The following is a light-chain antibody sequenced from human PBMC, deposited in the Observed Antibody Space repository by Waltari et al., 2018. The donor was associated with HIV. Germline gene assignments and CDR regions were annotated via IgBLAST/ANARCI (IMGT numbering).Light chain of an antibody. CDR3: QQYSDFPVT. J-gene: IGKJ2*01. CDR1: PSIGNW. V-gene: IGKV1-5*03. CDR2: KAS. Sequence: DIQMTQSPSTLSASIGGRVTITCRASPSIGNWLAWYQQRPGQAPNLLISKASNLEGGVPSNFSGSGSGTHFTLTISGLRPDDFATYYCQQYSDFPVTFGQGTKL.